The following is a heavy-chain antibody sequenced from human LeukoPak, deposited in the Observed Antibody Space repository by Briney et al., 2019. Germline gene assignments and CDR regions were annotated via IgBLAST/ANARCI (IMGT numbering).Heavy chain of an antibody. CDR1: GGSFSGYY. CDR2: INHSGST. D-gene: IGHD5-18*01. Sequence: PSETLSLTCAVYGGSFSGYYWSWIRQPPGKGLEWIGEINHSGSTNYNPSLRSRVIISADTSKNQFSLQVSSVTAADTAVYYCARQQIYVDTGLVDYFDYWGQGILVTVSS. V-gene: IGHV4-34*01. CDR3: ARQQIYVDTGLVDYFDY. J-gene: IGHJ4*02.